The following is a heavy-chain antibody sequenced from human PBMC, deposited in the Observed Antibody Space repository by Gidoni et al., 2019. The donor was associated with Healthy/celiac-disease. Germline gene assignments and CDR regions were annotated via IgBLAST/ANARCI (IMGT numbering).Heavy chain of an antibody. CDR1: GGSFSGSY. J-gene: IGHJ3*02. CDR3: ARGLDYYDSSGYYIGDAFDI. CDR2: INHSGST. Sequence: QVQLQQWGAGLLKPSETLSLTCAVYGGSFSGSYWSWIRQPPGKGLEWIGEINHSGSTNYNPSLKSRVTISVDTSKNQFSLKLSSVTAADTAVYYCARGLDYYDSSGYYIGDAFDIWGQGTMVTVSS. V-gene: IGHV4-34*01. D-gene: IGHD3-22*01.